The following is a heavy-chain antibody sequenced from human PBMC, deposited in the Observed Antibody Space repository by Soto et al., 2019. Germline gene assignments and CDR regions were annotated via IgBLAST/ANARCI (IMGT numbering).Heavy chain of an antibody. Sequence: PSETLSLTCSVSGGPVTSGAYYWSWIRQPPGEGLEWMGYIYYSGGTYYNPSLKSRVTISVDTSKNQFSLKLSSVTAADTAVYYCARVVAALVGATDWYFDLWGRGTLVTVSS. D-gene: IGHD1-26*01. CDR2: IYYSGGT. CDR3: ARVVAALVGATDWYFDL. CDR1: GGPVTSGAYY. J-gene: IGHJ2*01. V-gene: IGHV4-30-4*01.